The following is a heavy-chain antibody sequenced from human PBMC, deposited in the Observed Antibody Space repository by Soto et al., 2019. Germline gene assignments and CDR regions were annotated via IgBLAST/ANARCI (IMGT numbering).Heavy chain of an antibody. CDR2: ISYDGRNK. V-gene: IGHV3-30*18. CDR3: AKVLADPGDSSSWYFWFDP. Sequence: QVQLVESGGGVVQPGRSLRLSCAASGFTFSSYGMHWVRQAPGTGLAWVAVISYDGRNKYYADYVKGRFTISRDNSKNTLYLQMNSLRAEDTSVYYCAKVLADPGDSSSWYFWFDPWGQGTLVTVAS. CDR1: GFTFSSYG. J-gene: IGHJ5*02. D-gene: IGHD6-13*01.